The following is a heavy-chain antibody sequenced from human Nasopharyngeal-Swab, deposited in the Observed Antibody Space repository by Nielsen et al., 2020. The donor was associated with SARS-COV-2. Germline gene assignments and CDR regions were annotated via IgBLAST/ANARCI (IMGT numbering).Heavy chain of an antibody. Sequence: GASLRLSCSASGFTFSTYAMSWVRQAPGKGLEWVSSVSGTGHTTKYTDSVKGLFTISRDNSEKKVYLEMHSLRAEDTAVYYCAKDRYCSGGACYFNGFDSWGQGTLVTVSS. CDR3: AKDRYCSGGACYFNGFDS. CDR2: VSGTGHTT. CDR1: GFTFSTYA. J-gene: IGHJ4*02. D-gene: IGHD2-15*01. V-gene: IGHV3-23*01.